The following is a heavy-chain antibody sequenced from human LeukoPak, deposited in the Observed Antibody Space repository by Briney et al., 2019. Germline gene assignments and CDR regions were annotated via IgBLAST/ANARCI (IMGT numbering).Heavy chain of an antibody. CDR2: IYTSGST. D-gene: IGHD1-26*01. CDR3: ARGRQASSGSYDAFDI. Sequence: SETLSLTCTVSGGSISSYYWSCIRQPAGKGLEWIGRIYTSGSTSYNPSLRGRVTMSVDTSKNQFSLKLSSVTAADTAVYYCARGRQASSGSYDAFDIWGQGTMVIVSS. CDR1: GGSISSYY. J-gene: IGHJ3*02. V-gene: IGHV4-4*07.